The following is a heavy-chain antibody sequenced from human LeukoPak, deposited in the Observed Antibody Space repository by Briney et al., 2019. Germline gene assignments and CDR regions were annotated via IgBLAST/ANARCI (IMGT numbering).Heavy chain of an antibody. J-gene: IGHJ4*02. CDR2: INHSGST. Sequence: SETLSLTCTVSGGSINSYYWSWVRQPAGKGLGWIGEINHSGSTNYNPSLKSRVTISVGTSKNQFSLNLTSVTAADTAVYYCASSMIVVPKDWGQGTLVTVS. CDR3: ASSMIVVPKD. V-gene: IGHV4-34*01. CDR1: GGSINSYY. D-gene: IGHD3-22*01.